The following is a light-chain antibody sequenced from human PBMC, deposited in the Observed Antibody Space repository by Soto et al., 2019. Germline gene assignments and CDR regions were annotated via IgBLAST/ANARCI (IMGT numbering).Light chain of an antibody. CDR3: QQYNNWPLT. Sequence: DIPMTQSPSTLSASVGDRVTITCRASQSIGRFLAWYQHQPGKDPKLLIYKASTLKSGVPSRFSGGGSGTEFTLTISSLQSEDVAVYYCQQYNNWPLTFGGGTKVENK. V-gene: IGKV1-5*03. CDR2: KAS. J-gene: IGKJ4*01. CDR1: QSIGRF.